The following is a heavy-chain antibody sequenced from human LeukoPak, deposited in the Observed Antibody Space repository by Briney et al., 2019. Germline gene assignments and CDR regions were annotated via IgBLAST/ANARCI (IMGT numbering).Heavy chain of an antibody. Sequence: SETLSLTCAVSGYSISSRYYWGWIRQPPGKGLEWIGSIYRSGSTYYNPPLKSRVTISVDTSKNQFSLKLSSVTAADTAVYYCARLVYYDSSGYYFYFDFWGQGTLVAVSS. CDR3: ARLVYYDSSGYYFYFDF. D-gene: IGHD3-22*01. J-gene: IGHJ4*02. V-gene: IGHV4-38-2*01. CDR2: IYRSGST. CDR1: GYSISSRYY.